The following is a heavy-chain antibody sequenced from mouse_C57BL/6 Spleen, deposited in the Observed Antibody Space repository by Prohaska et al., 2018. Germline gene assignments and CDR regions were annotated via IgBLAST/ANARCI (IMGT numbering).Heavy chain of an antibody. CDR3: ARHGDWVYFDY. D-gene: IGHD4-1*01. V-gene: IGHV5-6*01. Sequence: VATISSGGSYTYYPDSVKGRFTISRDNAKNTLYLQMSSLKSEDTAMYYCARHGDWVYFDYWGQGTTLTVSS. CDR2: ISSGGSYT. J-gene: IGHJ2*01.